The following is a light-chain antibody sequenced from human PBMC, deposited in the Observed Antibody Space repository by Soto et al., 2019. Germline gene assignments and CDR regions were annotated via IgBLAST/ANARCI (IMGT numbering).Light chain of an antibody. CDR3: PRYNNWAIT. J-gene: IGKJ4*01. CDR2: DTS. V-gene: IGKV3-15*01. Sequence: MPCPATLSVSSREGVTVACSARQGIGDTLAWYKHKPGQTPRLLIYDTSARDTGGPDRFSGSRSGSEFNLPINSLPSEDFATYYCPRYNNWAITFGGGT. CDR1: QGIGDT.